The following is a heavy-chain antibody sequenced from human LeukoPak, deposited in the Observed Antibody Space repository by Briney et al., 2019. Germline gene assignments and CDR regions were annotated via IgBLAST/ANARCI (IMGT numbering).Heavy chain of an antibody. J-gene: IGHJ3*02. Sequence: GGSLRLSCAASGFTFSSYWMSWVRQAPGKGLEWVANIKQDGSEKYYVDSVKGRFTISRDNAKNSLYLQMNSLRAEDTAVYYCARAGEFGVVPAASVGYAFDIWGQGTMVTVSS. CDR2: IKQDGSEK. CDR3: ARAGEFGVVPAASVGYAFDI. D-gene: IGHD2-2*01. V-gene: IGHV3-7*01. CDR1: GFTFSSYW.